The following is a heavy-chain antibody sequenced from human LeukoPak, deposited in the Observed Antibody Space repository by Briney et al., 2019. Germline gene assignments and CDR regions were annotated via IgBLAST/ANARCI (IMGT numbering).Heavy chain of an antibody. J-gene: IGHJ4*02. V-gene: IGHV3-21*01. Sequence: GGSLRLSRAASGFTFSSYSMNWVRQAPGKGLEWVSSISSSSSYIYYADSVKGRFTISRDNTKNSLYLQMNSLRAEDTGGTYYPFRVVPDADYWGQGTLVTVSS. D-gene: IGHD2-2*01. CDR3: PFRVVPDADY. CDR2: ISSSSSYI. CDR1: GFTFSSYS.